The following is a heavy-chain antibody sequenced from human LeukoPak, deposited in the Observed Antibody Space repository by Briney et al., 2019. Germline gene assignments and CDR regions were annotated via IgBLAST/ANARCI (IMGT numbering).Heavy chain of an antibody. CDR1: GFTFSSYA. CDR2: ISYDGSNK. D-gene: IGHD3-9*01. V-gene: IGHV3-30*04. J-gene: IGHJ6*03. CDR3: AKDLDDILTGGPPYMDV. Sequence: GGSLRLSCAASGFTFSSYAMHWVRQAPGKGLEWVAVISYDGSNKYYADSVKGRFTISRDNSKNTLYLQMNSLRAEDTAVYYCAKDLDDILTGGPPYMDVWGKGTTVTVSS.